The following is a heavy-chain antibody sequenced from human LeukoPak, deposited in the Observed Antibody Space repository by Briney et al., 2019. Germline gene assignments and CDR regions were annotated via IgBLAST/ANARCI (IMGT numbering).Heavy chain of an antibody. D-gene: IGHD6-19*01. Sequence: GGSLRLSCAASGFTFSSYWMSWVRQAPGKGLEWVANIKHDGSEKYYVDSVKGRFAISRDNGKNSLYLQMNSLRVEDMAVYYCARGRYTSGWYPDYFDFWGQGTRVTVSS. CDR2: IKHDGSEK. CDR1: GFTFSSYW. J-gene: IGHJ4*02. CDR3: ARGRYTSGWYPDYFDF. V-gene: IGHV3-7*01.